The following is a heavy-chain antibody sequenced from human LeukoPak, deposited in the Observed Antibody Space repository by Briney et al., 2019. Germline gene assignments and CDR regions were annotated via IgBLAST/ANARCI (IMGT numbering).Heavy chain of an antibody. CDR1: GGSISSSSYY. V-gene: IGHV4-39*07. CDR2: FYYSGST. CDR3: ARNPQWLVSAFDI. D-gene: IGHD6-19*01. J-gene: IGHJ3*02. Sequence: PSETLSLTCTVSGGSISSSSYYWGWIRQPPGKGLEWIGSFYYSGSTYYNPSLKSRVTISVDTSKNQFSLKLSSVTAADTAVYYCARNPQWLVSAFDIWGQGTMVTVSS.